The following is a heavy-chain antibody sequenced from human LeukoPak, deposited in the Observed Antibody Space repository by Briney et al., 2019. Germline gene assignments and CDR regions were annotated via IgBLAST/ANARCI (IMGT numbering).Heavy chain of an antibody. D-gene: IGHD3-22*01. CDR3: ARDLGVVVHDY. CDR2: ISYDGSNK. J-gene: IGHJ4*02. V-gene: IGHV3-30-3*01. Sequence: GGSLRLSCAASGFTFSSYAMHWVRQAPGKGLEWVAVISYDGSNKYYADSVKGRFTISRDNSKNTLYLQMNSLRAEDTAVYYCARDLGVVVHDYWGQGTLVTVSS. CDR1: GFTFSSYA.